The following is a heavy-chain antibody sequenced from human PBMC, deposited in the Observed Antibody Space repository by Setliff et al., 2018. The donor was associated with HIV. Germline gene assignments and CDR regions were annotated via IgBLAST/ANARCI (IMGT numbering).Heavy chain of an antibody. V-gene: IGHV3-48*01. CDR2: ISSSGDSV. J-gene: IGHJ4*02. CDR3: AIEDGCGGHYHS. D-gene: IGHD2-21*01. CDR1: GFPFSNYC. Sequence: PGGSLRLSCAASGFPFSNYCMNWVRQAPGKGLQWLSYISSSGDSVYGDSMKGRITISRDKANNSLYLQIHSLTAEDTAVYYCAIEDGCGGHYHSWGQGTQVTVSS.